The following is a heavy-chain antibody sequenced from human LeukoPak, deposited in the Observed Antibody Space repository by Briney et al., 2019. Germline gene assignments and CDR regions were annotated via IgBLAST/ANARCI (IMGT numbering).Heavy chain of an antibody. CDR2: IYYSGST. J-gene: IGHJ4*02. D-gene: IGHD2-15*01. CDR3: VRENCSGGTCSSGFDY. V-gene: IGHV4-39*02. Sequence: KASETLSLTCTVSGGSISSSSYYWGWIRQPPGKGLEWIGSIYYSGSTYYNPSLKSRVTISVDTSKNQFSLQLNSVTPEDTAVYYCVRENCSGGTCSSGFDYWGQGTLVTVSS. CDR1: GGSISSSSYY.